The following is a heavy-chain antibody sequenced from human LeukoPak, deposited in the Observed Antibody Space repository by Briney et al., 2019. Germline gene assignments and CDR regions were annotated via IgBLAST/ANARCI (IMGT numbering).Heavy chain of an antibody. CDR2: ISSSSSYI. CDR3: ARDGLRITMVRGDYDY. J-gene: IGHJ4*02. V-gene: IGHV3-21*01. CDR1: GFTFSSYS. Sequence: PGGSLRLSCAASGFTFSSYSMNWVRQAPGKGLEWVSSISSSSSYIYYADSVKGRFTISRDNAKNSLYLQMNSRRAEDTAVYYCARDGLRITMVRGDYDYWGQGTLVTVSS. D-gene: IGHD3-10*01.